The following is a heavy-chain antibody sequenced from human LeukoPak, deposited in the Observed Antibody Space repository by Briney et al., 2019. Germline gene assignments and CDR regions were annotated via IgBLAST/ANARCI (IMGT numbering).Heavy chain of an antibody. D-gene: IGHD6-13*01. CDR1: GGSINNYY. J-gene: IGHJ4*02. V-gene: IGHV4-59*01. CDR2: IYYTGST. Sequence: SETLSLTCTVSGGSINNYYWSWIRQPPGKGLEWIGYIYYTGSTNYNPSLNSRVTISVDTSKNQLSLKVNSVTAADTAVYYCARVGMTSSWRYFDNWGQGTLVTVSS. CDR3: ARVGMTSSWRYFDN.